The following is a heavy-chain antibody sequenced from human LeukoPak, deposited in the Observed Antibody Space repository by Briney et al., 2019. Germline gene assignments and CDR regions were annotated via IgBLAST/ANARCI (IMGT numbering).Heavy chain of an antibody. Sequence: SETQSLTCAVYGGSFSGYYWSWIRQPPGKGLEWIGEINHSGSTNYNPSLKSRVTISVDTSKNQFSLKLSSVTAADTAVYYCARVSVAGVQDYWGQGTLVTVSS. CDR1: GGSFSGYY. CDR3: ARVSVAGVQDY. V-gene: IGHV4-34*01. J-gene: IGHJ4*02. CDR2: INHSGST. D-gene: IGHD6-19*01.